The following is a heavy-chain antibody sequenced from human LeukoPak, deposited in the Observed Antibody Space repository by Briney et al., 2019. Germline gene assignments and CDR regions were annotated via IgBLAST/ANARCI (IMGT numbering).Heavy chain of an antibody. J-gene: IGHJ6*03. CDR2: ISAYNGNT. CDR1: GYTFTSYG. V-gene: IGHV1-18*01. CDR3: ARDIVRYSGYDFDYYYYYMDV. Sequence: GASVKVSCKASGYTFTSYGISWVRQAPGQGLEWMGWISAYNGNTNYAQKLQGRVTMTTDTSTSTAYMELRSLRSDDTAVYYCARDIVRYSGYDFDYYYYYMDVWGKGTTVTVSS. D-gene: IGHD5-12*01.